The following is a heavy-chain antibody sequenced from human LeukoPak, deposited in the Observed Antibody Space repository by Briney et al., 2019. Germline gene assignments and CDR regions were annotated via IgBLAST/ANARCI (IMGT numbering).Heavy chain of an antibody. CDR1: GFTFSSYS. J-gene: IGHJ4*02. V-gene: IGHV3-21*04. CDR3: AKQGVGARRVYEVFDY. D-gene: IGHD1-26*01. CDR2: ISSSSSYI. Sequence: PGGSLRLSCAASGFTFSSYSMNWVRQAPGKGLEWVSSISSSSSYIYYADSVKGRFTISRDNSKNTLYLQMNSLRAEDTAVYYCAKQGVGARRVYEVFDYWGQGTLVTVSS.